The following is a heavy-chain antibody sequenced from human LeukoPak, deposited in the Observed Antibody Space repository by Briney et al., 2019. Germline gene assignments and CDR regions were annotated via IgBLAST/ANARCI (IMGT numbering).Heavy chain of an antibody. CDR3: AGMGAGWPFDQ. D-gene: IGHD1-26*01. CDR1: GASINSSPYY. CDR2: IDYSGAA. J-gene: IGHJ4*02. Sequence: SETLSLTCTVSGASINSSPYYWGWIRQPPGKGLEWIASIDYSGAAYYNPSLRSRVTISGDTSRNQFSVKLSFVTAADRAMYYCAGMGAGWPFDQWGQGTLVTVSS. V-gene: IGHV4-39*01.